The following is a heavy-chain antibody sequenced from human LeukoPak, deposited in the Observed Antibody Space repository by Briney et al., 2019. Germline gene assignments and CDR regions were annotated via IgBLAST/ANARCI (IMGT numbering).Heavy chain of an antibody. CDR1: GDSISSGSYY. D-gene: IGHD3-22*01. CDR2: IYRSGST. CDR3: ARGYYDSSGYYEAFQH. Sequence: SETLSLTCTVSGDSISSGSYYWSWIRQPAGKGLEWIGHIYRSGSTNYNASLKSRVTISVDTSKNQFSLKLSSVTAADTAVYYCARGYYDSSGYYEAFQHWGQGTLVTVSS. J-gene: IGHJ1*01. V-gene: IGHV4-61*09.